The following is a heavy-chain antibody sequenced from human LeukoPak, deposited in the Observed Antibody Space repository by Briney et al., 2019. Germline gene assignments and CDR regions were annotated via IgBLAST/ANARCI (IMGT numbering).Heavy chain of an antibody. CDR3: AKDMEETIAAPGPDQYYYYYYYMDV. CDR1: GFTFDDYA. CDR2: ISWNSGSI. D-gene: IGHD6-13*01. Sequence: GGSLRLSCAASGFTFDDYAMHWVRQAPGKGLEWVSGISWNSGSIGYADSVKGRFTIPRDNAKNSLYLQMNSLRAEDTALYYCAKDMEETIAAPGPDQYYYYYYYMDVWGKGTTVTVSS. J-gene: IGHJ6*03. V-gene: IGHV3-9*01.